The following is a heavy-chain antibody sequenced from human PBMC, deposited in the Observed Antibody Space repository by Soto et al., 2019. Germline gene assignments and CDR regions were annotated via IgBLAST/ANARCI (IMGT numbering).Heavy chain of an antibody. D-gene: IGHD3-10*01. Sequence: THSLTSTVSGGTSISGGYCWSWIRQHPGKGLEWIGYIYYSWSTYYNPSLKSRVTISVDTSKNQFSLKLSSVTAADTAVYYCARVPGTMAKIDYWGQGTPVTVSS. CDR2: IYYSWST. V-gene: IGHV4-31*03. CDR3: ARVPGTMAKIDY. J-gene: IGHJ4*02. CDR1: GGTSISGGYC.